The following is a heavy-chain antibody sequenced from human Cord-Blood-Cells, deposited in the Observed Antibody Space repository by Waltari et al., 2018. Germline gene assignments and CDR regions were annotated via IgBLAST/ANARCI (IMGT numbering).Heavy chain of an antibody. CDR3: ARHSTGWLLYYFDY. CDR2: IYYCGST. D-gene: IGHD3-22*01. CDR1: GGSISSSSYY. V-gene: IGHV4-39*01. Sequence: QLQLQESGPGLVKPSETLSLTCTVSGGSISSSSYYWGWIRQPPGKGLEWIGSIYYCGSTYYNPSLKSRVTISVDTSKNQFSLKLSSVTAADTAVYYCARHSTGWLLYYFDYWGQGTLVTVSS. J-gene: IGHJ4*02.